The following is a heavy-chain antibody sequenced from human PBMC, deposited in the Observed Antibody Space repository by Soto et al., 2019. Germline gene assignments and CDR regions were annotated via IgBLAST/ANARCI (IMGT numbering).Heavy chain of an antibody. J-gene: IGHJ4*02. Sequence: QLQLQESGPGLVKPSETLSLTCTVSGGSISSSSYYWGWIRQPPGKGLEWIGSIYYSGSTYYNPSLKSRVTISVDTSKNQFSLKLSSVTAADTAMYYCARQQQLDWGSDYWGQGTLVTVSS. CDR2: IYYSGST. V-gene: IGHV4-39*01. D-gene: IGHD6-13*01. CDR1: GGSISSSSYY. CDR3: ARQQQLDWGSDY.